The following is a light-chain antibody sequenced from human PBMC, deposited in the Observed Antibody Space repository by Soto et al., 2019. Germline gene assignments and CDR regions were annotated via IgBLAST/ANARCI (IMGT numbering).Light chain of an antibody. CDR3: QQYYSYPVT. V-gene: IGKV1-8*01. J-gene: IGKJ4*01. CDR2: AAS. Sequence: GDRVTITCRASQGISSYLAWYQQKPGKAPKLLIYAASTLQSGVPSRFSGSGSGTDFTLTISCLQSEDFATYYCQQYYSYPVTFGGGTKVDIK. CDR1: QGISSY.